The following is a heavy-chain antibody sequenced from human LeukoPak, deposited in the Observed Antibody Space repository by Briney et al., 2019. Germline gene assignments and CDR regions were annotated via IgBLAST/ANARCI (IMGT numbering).Heavy chain of an antibody. J-gene: IGHJ3*02. D-gene: IGHD1-1*01. CDR3: ASTDSTLVDDAFDI. CDR1: GGSISSGGYS. CDR2: IYRSGRT. Sequence: KASETLSLTCTVSGGSISSGGYSWTWIRQPPGKGLEWIGYIYRSGRTYYNPSLKSRVSISVDTSKNQFSLNLSSVTAADTAVYYCASTDSTLVDDAFDIWGQGTVVTVSS. V-gene: IGHV4-30-2*01.